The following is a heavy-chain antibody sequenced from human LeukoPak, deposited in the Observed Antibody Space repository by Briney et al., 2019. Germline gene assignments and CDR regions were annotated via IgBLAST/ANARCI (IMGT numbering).Heavy chain of an antibody. CDR3: ARERNYGDYGNAFDV. CDR1: GYTFTDYY. D-gene: IGHD4-17*01. J-gene: IGHJ3*01. Sequence: ASVKVSCKASGYTFTDYYIHWMRQAPGQGLVWMGWINPKRGVTTYAQKFQGRVTMTRDTSITTAYMELTRLRSDDTTIYYCARERNYGDYGNAFDVWGQGTKVTVSS. V-gene: IGHV1-2*02. CDR2: INPKRGVT.